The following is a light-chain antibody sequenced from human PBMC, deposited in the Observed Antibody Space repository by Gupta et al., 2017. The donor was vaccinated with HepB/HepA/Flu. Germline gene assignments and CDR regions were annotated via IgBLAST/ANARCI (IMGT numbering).Light chain of an antibody. CDR1: QDISYF. CDR3: QQDNTYPFT. J-gene: IGKJ4*01. CDR2: STS. Sequence: AFRLTQSPSSISASTGDTVTITCRASQDISYFLAWYQQQPGKAPNLLIYSTSTLQNGVPSRFSGGGSGTDFTLTITSLQSEDFATYYCQQDNTYPFTFGGGTKVEIK. V-gene: IGKV1-8*01.